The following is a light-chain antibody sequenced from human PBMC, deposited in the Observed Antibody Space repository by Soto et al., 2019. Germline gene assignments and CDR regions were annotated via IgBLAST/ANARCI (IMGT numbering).Light chain of an antibody. CDR2: GNI. J-gene: IGLJ1*01. CDR3: QSYDSTLSARYV. Sequence: QSVLTQPPSVSGAPGQRVTISCTGSSSNIGAGYDVHWYQQRPGTAPKLLIFGNINRPSGVPDRFSGSKSGTSASLAITGLQAEDEGDSYCQSYDSTLSARYVVGTGTKLTVL. CDR1: SSNIGAGYD. V-gene: IGLV1-40*01.